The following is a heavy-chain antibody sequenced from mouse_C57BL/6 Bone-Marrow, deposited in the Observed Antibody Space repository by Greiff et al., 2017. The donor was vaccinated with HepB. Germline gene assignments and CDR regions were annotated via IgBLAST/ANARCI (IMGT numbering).Heavy chain of an antibody. J-gene: IGHJ1*03. CDR3: TSGIYWDFDV. V-gene: IGHV1-5*01. Sequence: VQLQQSGTVLARPGASVKMSCKTSGYTFTSYWMHWVKQRPGQGLEWIGGIYPGNSDTSYNQKFKGKTKLTAVTSASTAYMELSSLTNEDSAVYYCTSGIYWDFDVWGTGTTVTVSS. CDR1: GYTFTSYW. CDR2: IYPGNSDT.